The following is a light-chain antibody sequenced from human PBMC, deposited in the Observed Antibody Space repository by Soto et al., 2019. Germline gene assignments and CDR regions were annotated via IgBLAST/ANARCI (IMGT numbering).Light chain of an antibody. CDR2: GAS. CDR1: QSVRSN. CDR3: QQRSNWPPG. V-gene: IGKV3-15*01. J-gene: IGKJ5*01. Sequence: ETVMTQSPATLPVSPGERATLSCRASQSVRSNLAWYQQKPGQAPRLLIYGASTRATGVPARFSGSGSGTDFTLTISSLEPEDFAVYYCQQRSNWPPGFGQGTRLEI.